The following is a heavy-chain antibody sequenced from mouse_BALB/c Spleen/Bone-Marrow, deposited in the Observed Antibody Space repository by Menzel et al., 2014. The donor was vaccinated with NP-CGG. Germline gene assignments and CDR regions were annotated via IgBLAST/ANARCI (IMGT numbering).Heavy chain of an antibody. V-gene: IGHV14-3*02. D-gene: IGHD2-4*01. Sequence: VNLHESGAELVKPGASVKLSCTASGFNIKDTYMHWVKQRPEQGLEWIGRIDPANGNTKYDPKFQGKATITADTSSNTAYLQLSSLTSEDTAVYYCACYDYWFYIDYRGQATTLPYSS. J-gene: IGHJ2*01. CDR2: IDPANGNT. CDR3: ACYDYWFYIDY. CDR1: GFNIKDTY.